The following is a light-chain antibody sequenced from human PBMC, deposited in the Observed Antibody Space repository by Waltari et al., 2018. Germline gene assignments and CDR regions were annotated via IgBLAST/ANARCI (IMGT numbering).Light chain of an antibody. CDR3: LLYMGSGIWV. CDR2: KTN. CDR1: SGSVSSTSS. J-gene: IGLJ3*02. Sequence: QTVVTQEPSLSVSPAGTVTLTCPFISGSVSSTSSASWYQQTPGQAPRTLAYKTNTRSSGVPDRFSGSSLRNKAALTITGAQADDESDYYCLLYMGSGIWVFGGGTKLTVL. V-gene: IGLV8-61*01.